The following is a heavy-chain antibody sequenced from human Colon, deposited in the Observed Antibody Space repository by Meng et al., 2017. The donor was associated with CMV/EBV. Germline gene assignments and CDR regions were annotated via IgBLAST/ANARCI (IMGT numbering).Heavy chain of an antibody. CDR2: IGGTGTII. CDR3: AKNGAWFRVDS. J-gene: IGHJ4*02. D-gene: IGHD3-10*01. CDR1: GFTFSSYA. Sequence: GGSLRLSCAASGFTFSSYAMSWVRQAPGKGLEWVSVIGGTGTIIHYADSVKGRFAISRDNYTNTLYLEMNSLRVDDTALYVCAKNGAWFRVDSWGQGTPVTVSS. V-gene: IGHV3-23*01.